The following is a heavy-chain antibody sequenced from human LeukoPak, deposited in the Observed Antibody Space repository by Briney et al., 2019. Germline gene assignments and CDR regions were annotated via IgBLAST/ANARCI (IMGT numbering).Heavy chain of an antibody. Sequence: GASVKVSCKASGYTFTSYAIHWVRQAPGQRLEWMGWISAGNGNTKYSQNFQGRVTFISNTSATTAFMELSRLRSDDTAVYYCARATHYDILTGYSDAFDIWGQGTMVTVSS. J-gene: IGHJ3*02. CDR1: GYTFTSYA. V-gene: IGHV1-3*01. CDR2: ISAGNGNT. D-gene: IGHD3-9*01. CDR3: ARATHYDILTGYSDAFDI.